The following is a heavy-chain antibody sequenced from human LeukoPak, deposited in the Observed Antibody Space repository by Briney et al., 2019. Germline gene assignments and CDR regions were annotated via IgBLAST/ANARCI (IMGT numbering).Heavy chain of an antibody. CDR1: GFTFSDYY. CDR3: ARVAADGVDY. Sequence: GGSLRLSCAASGFTFSDYYMSWVRQAPGKGLEWVTYISTTDSIKYNADSVKGRFTISRGSAKNSLYLQMNSLRVEDTAVYYCARVAADGVDYWGRGTLVTVSS. D-gene: IGHD6-13*01. V-gene: IGHV3-11*01. CDR2: ISTTDSIK. J-gene: IGHJ4*02.